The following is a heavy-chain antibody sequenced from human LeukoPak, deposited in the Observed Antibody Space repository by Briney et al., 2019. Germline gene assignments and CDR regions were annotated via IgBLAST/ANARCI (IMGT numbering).Heavy chain of an antibody. CDR1: GGSISSSSYY. J-gene: IGHJ4*02. CDR2: IYYSGST. Sequence: SETLSLTCTVSGGSISSSSYYWGWIRQPPGKGLGWIGSIYYSGSTYYNPSLKSRVTISVDTSKNQFSLKLSSVTAADTAVYYCARDSVVGAYDYWGQGTLVTVSS. CDR3: ARDSVVGAYDY. D-gene: IGHD1-26*01. V-gene: IGHV4-39*07.